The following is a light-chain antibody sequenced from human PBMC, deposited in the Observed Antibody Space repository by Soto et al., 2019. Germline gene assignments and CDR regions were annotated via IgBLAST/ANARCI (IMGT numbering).Light chain of an antibody. CDR1: NIGTKN. V-gene: IGLV3-9*01. J-gene: IGLJ2*01. CDR2: MNT. CDR3: QIWDSSTSVV. Sequence: SYELTQPLSVSVALGQTASITCGGNNIGTKNRHWYQQKPGQAPLLVIYMNTNRPSGIPDRFSGSKSGNTATLTISRAQAGDEADYYCQIWDSSTSVVFGGGTKLTVL.